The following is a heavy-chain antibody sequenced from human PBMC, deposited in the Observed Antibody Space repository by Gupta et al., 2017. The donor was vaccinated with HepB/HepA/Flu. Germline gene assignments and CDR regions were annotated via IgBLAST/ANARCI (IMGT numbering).Heavy chain of an antibody. CDR3: ARIRGYSTIYNFDQ. CDR2: IFWNDAE. J-gene: IGHJ4*02. D-gene: IGHD5-18*01. CDR1: GFSLSDARMG. V-gene: IGHV2-26*02. Sequence: QVTLKESGPVLVKPTETLTLTCAVSGFSLSDARMGVGWLRQPPGKALEWLAHIFWNDAEHHSTSLRSRLTISKDTSKSQVVLSMTNVDPVDTATYYCARIRGYSTIYNFDQWGQGTLVTVSS.